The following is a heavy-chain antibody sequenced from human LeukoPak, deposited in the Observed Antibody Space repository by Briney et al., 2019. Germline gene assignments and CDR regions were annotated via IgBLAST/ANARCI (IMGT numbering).Heavy chain of an antibody. V-gene: IGHV3-30*18. J-gene: IGHJ4*02. D-gene: IGHD2-2*02. CDR2: ISYDGSNK. CDR3: AKDIVVVPAAIPFGNPFDY. Sequence: SGGSLRLSCAASGFTFSSYWMHWVRQAPGKGLEWVAVISYDGSNKYYADSVKGRFTISRDNSKNTLYLQMNSLRAEDTAVYYCAKDIVVVPAAIPFGNPFDYWGQGTLVTVSS. CDR1: GFTFSSYW.